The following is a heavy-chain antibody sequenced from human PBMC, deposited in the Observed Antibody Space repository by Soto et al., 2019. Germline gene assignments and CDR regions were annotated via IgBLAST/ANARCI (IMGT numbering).Heavy chain of an antibody. CDR2: IIPIFGTA. CDR1: GGSFRRYS. CDR3: ARGGTAFDI. Sequence: SVNVSCKASGGSFRRYSSSLVRQAPGQGLEWMGGIIPIFGTANYAQKFQGRVTITADESTSTAYMEMSSLRSEDTAVYYCARGGTAFDIWGKGTMVTVSS. V-gene: IGHV1-69*01. J-gene: IGHJ3*02. D-gene: IGHD1-1*01.